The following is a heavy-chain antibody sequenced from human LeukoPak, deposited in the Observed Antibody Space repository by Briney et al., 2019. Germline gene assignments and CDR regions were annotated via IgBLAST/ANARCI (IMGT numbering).Heavy chain of an antibody. CDR1: GGTFSSYA. Sequence: GASVKVSCKASGGTFSSYAISWVRQAPGQGLEWMGRIIPILGIANYAQKFQGRVTITADKSTSTAYMELSSLRSEDTAVYYCARDDCTNGVCYIDDWGQGTLVTVSS. CDR3: ARDDCTNGVCYIDD. J-gene: IGHJ4*02. D-gene: IGHD2-8*01. CDR2: IIPILGIA. V-gene: IGHV1-69*04.